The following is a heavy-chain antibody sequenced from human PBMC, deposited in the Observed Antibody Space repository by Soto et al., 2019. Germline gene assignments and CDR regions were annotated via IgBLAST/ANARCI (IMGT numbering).Heavy chain of an antibody. D-gene: IGHD3-22*01. CDR3: ARYDHYYDSSGYYYYYYGMDV. CDR2: IYYSGST. Sequence: ETLSLTCTVSGGSISSSSYYWGWIRQPPGKGLEWIGSIYYSGSTNYNPSLKSRVTISVDTSKNQFSLKLSSVTAADTAVYYCARYDHYYDSSGYYYYYYGMDVWGQGTTVTVSS. V-gene: IGHV4-39*07. CDR1: GGSISSSSYY. J-gene: IGHJ6*02.